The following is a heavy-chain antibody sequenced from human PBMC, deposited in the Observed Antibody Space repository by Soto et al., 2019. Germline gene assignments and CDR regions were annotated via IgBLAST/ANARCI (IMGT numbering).Heavy chain of an antibody. CDR3: ASSRGSPVPLDY. CDR1: GGSISSGGYS. CDR2: IYHSGST. Sequence: QLQLQESGSGLVKPSQTLSLTCAVSGGSISSGGYSWSWIRQPPGKGLEWIGYIYHSGSTYYNPSTQSPLXXXVXXSNNPFSLKLSSVTAADTAVDYCASSRGSPVPLDYWGQGTLATVS. J-gene: IGHJ4*02. D-gene: IGHD1-26*01. V-gene: IGHV4-30-2*01.